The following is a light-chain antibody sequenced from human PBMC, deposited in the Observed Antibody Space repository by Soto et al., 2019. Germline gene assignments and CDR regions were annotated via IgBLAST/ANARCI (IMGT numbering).Light chain of an antibody. CDR3: QQYVISVT. J-gene: IGKJ5*01. CDR1: QSISGNY. CDR2: GAS. Sequence: EVVLTQSPGTLSLSPGERATLSCRSSQSISGNYLAWYQQKPGQAPRLLIYGASNRATGIPERFSGSGSGTDFTLTISRLEPQDSAMYYCQQYVISVTFGQGTRLEI. V-gene: IGKV3-20*01.